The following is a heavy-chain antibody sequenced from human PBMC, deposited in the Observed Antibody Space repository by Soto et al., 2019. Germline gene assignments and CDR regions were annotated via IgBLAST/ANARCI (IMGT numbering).Heavy chain of an antibody. CDR2: ISGSGGST. J-gene: IGHJ1*01. Sequence: EVQLLESGGGLVQPGGSLRLSCAASGFTFSSYAMSWVRQAPGKGLEWVSAISGSGGSTYYADSVKGRFTISRDNSKNTLFLQMNSLRAEDTAVYYWAKKRSRSSGWYTEYFQHWGQGTLVTVSS. CDR1: GFTFSSYA. CDR3: AKKRSRSSGWYTEYFQH. V-gene: IGHV3-23*01. D-gene: IGHD6-19*01.